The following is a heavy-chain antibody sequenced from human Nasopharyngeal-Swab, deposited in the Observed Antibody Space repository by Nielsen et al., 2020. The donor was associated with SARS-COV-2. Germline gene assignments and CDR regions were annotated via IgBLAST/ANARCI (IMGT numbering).Heavy chain of an antibody. D-gene: IGHD1-14*01. CDR1: GYTLTELY. V-gene: IGHV1-24*01. CDR3: ATADPAGSPSVWFDY. CDR2: FDPEDGET. J-gene: IGHJ4*02. Sequence: VSVKVSCKVSGYTLTELYMHWVRQAPGKGIEWMGGFDPEDGETIYAQKFQGRVTMTEDTSTDTAYMELSSLRSEDTAVYYCATADPAGSPSVWFDYWGQGTLVTVSS.